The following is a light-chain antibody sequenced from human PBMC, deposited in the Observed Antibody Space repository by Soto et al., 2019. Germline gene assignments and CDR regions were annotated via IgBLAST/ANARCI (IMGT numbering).Light chain of an antibody. V-gene: IGLV2-8*01. Sequence: QSALTQPPSASGSPGQSVTISCTGTSSDVGGYNYVSWYQQHPGKAPKLMIYEVSKRPSGVPDGFSGSKSVNTASLTVSGLQAEDEAEDYCSSYAGSPEVVFGGGTKVTVL. J-gene: IGLJ2*01. CDR1: SSDVGGYNY. CDR2: EVS. CDR3: SSYAGSPEVV.